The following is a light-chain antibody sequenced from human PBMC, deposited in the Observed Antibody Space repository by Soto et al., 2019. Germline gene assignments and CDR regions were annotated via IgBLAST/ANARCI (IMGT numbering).Light chain of an antibody. CDR3: SSYTSSNTYV. CDR2: EVS. CDR1: SSAVGSYNR. Sequence: QSVLTQPPSVSGSPGQSVAISCTGTSSAVGSYNRVSWYQQPPGTAPKVMIYEVSNRPSGVPDRFSGSKSGNTASLTISGLQVEDEADYYCSSYTSSNTYVFGTGTKVTVL. J-gene: IGLJ1*01. V-gene: IGLV2-18*02.